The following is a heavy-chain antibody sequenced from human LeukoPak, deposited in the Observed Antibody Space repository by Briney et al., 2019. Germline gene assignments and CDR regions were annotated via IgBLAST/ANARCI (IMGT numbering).Heavy chain of an antibody. CDR1: GGSISSYY. CDR2: IYYSGRT. CDR3: ARLQKTTNYDFWSSYPAYFDY. J-gene: IGHJ4*02. V-gene: IGHV4-39*01. Sequence: SETLSLTCTVSGGSISSYYWGWIRQPPGKGLEWIGSIYYSGRTYHNPSLKSRVTVSADTSKNQFSLKLSSVTAADTAVYYCARLQKTTNYDFWSSYPAYFDYWGQGTLVTVSS. D-gene: IGHD3-3*01.